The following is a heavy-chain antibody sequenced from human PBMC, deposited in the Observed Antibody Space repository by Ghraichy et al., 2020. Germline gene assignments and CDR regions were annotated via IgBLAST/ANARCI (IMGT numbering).Heavy chain of an antibody. D-gene: IGHD7-27*01. J-gene: IGHJ4*03. CDR2: IYYSGSS. Sequence: SETLSLTCAVSGDSLRGYYWSWIRQPPGKGLEWIGHIYYSGSSDYNPSLRSRPTILLDTSKNQFSLTLNSLTAADSAVYYCARFHWGSIRDDTPEYYFDYWGQGTMVTVSS. V-gene: IGHV4-59*12. CDR1: GDSLRGYY. CDR3: ARFHWGSIRDDTPEYYFDY.